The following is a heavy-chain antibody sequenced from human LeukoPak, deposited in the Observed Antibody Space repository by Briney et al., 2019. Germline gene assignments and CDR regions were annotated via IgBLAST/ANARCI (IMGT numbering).Heavy chain of an antibody. D-gene: IGHD3-10*01. CDR3: ARDNEVRGVIYYFDY. V-gene: IGHV3-7*01. CDR2: IKQDGSEK. Sequence: PGGSLRLSCAASGFTFSSYWMSWVRQAPGKGLEWVANIKQDGSEKYYVASVKGRFTISRDNAKNSLYLQMNSLRAEDTAVYYCARDNEVRGVIYYFDYWGQGTLVTVSS. J-gene: IGHJ4*02. CDR1: GFTFSSYW.